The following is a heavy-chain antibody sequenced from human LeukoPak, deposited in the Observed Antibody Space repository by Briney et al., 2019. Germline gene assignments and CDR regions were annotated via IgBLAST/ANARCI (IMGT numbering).Heavy chain of an antibody. CDR1: GGSISSGGYY. V-gene: IGHV4-31*03. J-gene: IGHJ6*02. CDR2: IYYSGST. CDR3: ASTDSSSWCRYYYYGMDV. D-gene: IGHD6-13*01. Sequence: SQTLSLTCTVSGGSISSGGYYWSWIRQHPGKGLEWIGYIYYSGSTYYNPSLRSRVTISVDTSKNQFSLKLSSVTAADTAVYYCASTDSSSWCRYYYYGMDVWGQGTTATVSS.